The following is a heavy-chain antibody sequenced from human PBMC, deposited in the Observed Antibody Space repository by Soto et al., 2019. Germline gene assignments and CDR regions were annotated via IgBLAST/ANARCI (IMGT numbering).Heavy chain of an antibody. CDR3: AGGSSLCWECFHH. Sequence: QVQLQESGPGLVKPSETLSLTCNVSGGSISSYYWSWIRQPPGKGLEYIGHVYNSGSTIHSPSLKSRATISVATSKNQFSLKLTSVTAADTAVYYCAGGSSLCWECFHHWGQGILITVSS. D-gene: IGHD2-2*01. CDR1: GGSISSYY. CDR2: VYNSGST. J-gene: IGHJ1*01. V-gene: IGHV4-59*01.